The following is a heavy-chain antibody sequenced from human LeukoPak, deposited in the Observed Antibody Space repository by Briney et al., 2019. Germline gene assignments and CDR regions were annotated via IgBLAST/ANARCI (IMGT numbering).Heavy chain of an antibody. Sequence: PSETLSLTCAVYGGSFSGYYWSWIRQPPRKGLEWSGEINHSGSTNYNPSLKSRVTISVDASKNQFSLKLSSVTAADTAVYYCARGSNFWSGYYRGYYYYMDVWGKGTTVTVSS. CDR2: INHSGST. J-gene: IGHJ6*03. CDR1: GGSFSGYY. CDR3: ARGSNFWSGYYRGYYYYMDV. V-gene: IGHV4-34*01. D-gene: IGHD3-3*01.